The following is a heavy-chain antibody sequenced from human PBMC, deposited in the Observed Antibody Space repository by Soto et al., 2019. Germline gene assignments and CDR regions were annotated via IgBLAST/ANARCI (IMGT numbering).Heavy chain of an antibody. CDR2: IHNDGSTT. CDR1: GVKLSRSC. J-gene: IGHJ4*01. V-gene: IGHV3-74*01. Sequence: RLSCAACGVKLSRSCRHWVRQAPGKGLMWVSRIHNDGSTTRYADSVKGRFTISRDNAKNTLYLQMSSLRVEDTAVYYCARDNWNSYWGQGTLVTVSS. D-gene: IGHD1-7*01. CDR3: ARDNWNSY.